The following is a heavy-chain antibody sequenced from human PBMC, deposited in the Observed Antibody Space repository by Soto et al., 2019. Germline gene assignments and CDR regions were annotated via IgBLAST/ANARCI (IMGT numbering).Heavy chain of an antibody. D-gene: IGHD6-6*01. CDR3: ARDTQPFSSAYWYFDL. J-gene: IGHJ2*01. V-gene: IGHV3-48*03. Sequence: PGGSLRLSCAASGFTFSSYEMNWVRQAPGKGLEWVSYISSSGSTIYYADSVKGRFTISRDNAKNSLYLQMNSLRAEDTAVYYCARDTQPFSSAYWYFDLWGRGTLVTDS. CDR2: ISSSGSTI. CDR1: GFTFSSYE.